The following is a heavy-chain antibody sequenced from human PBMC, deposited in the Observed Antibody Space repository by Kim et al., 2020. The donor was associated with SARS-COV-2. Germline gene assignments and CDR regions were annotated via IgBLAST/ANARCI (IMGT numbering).Heavy chain of an antibody. CDR2: ISTTSAYI. D-gene: IGHD2-2*02. CDR1: GFTFSGYT. J-gene: IGHJ4*02. V-gene: IGHV3-21*01. Sequence: GGSLRLSCAASGFTFSGYTMNWVRQAPGQGLEWVSSISTTSAYIYYADSVKGRFTISRDNAKNSLSLQMNSLGVEATAVYYCAREGDGSATRCYTAAFDYWGQGAQVTVAS. CDR3: AREGDGSATRCYTAAFDY.